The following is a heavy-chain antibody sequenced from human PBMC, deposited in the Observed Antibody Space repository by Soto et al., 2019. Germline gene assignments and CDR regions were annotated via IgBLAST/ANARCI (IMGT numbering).Heavy chain of an antibody. V-gene: IGHV3-33*01. D-gene: IGHD3-16*01. CDR3: ASDLITFGVVVFPFDY. CDR2: IWYDGSNK. CDR1: GFTFSSYG. J-gene: IGHJ4*02. Sequence: QVQLVESGGGVVQPGRSLRLSCAASGFTFSSYGMHWVRQAPGKGLEWVAVIWYDGSNKYYADSVKGRFTISRDNSKNTLNLQMNSLRAEGTCVYYCASDLITFGVVVFPFDYWGQGTLVTVSS.